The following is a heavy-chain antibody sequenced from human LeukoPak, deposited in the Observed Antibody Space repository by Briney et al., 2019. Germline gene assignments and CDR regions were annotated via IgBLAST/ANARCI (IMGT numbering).Heavy chain of an antibody. V-gene: IGHV3-30*03. CDR2: ISYDGSNK. CDR1: GFTFSSYG. Sequence: PGRSLRLSCAASGFTFSSYGMHWVRQAPGKGLEWVAVISYDGSNKYYADSVKGRFTISRDNAKNSLYLQMNSLRAEDTAVYYCARVGGQQLVLPYYYYYYMDVWGKGTTVIISS. D-gene: IGHD6-13*01. J-gene: IGHJ6*03. CDR3: ARVGGQQLVLPYYYYYYMDV.